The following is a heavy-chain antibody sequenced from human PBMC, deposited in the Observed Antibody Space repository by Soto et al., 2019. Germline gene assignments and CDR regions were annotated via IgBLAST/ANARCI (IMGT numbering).Heavy chain of an antibody. J-gene: IGHJ6*02. CDR3: AASPSFWQNYYYGAMDV. V-gene: IGHV1-69*02. CDR2: IIPILGIA. Sequence: GASVKVSCKASGGTFSSYTISWVRQAPGQGLEWMGRIIPILGIANYAQKFQGRVTITADKSTSTAYMELSSLRSEDTAVYYCAASPSFWQNYYYGAMDVWGQGTTVTVSS. CDR1: GGTFSSYT.